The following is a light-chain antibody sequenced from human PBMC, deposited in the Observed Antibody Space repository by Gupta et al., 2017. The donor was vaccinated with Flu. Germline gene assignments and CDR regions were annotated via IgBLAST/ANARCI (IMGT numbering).Light chain of an antibody. J-gene: IGLJ2*01. CDR3: GTWDSSLSAVV. Sequence: QSVLTQPPSVSAAPGQKVTISCSGSSSNIGNNYVSWYQQLPGTAPKLRIYYNNKRPSGIPDRFSGSKSGTSATPGITGLQTGDEADYYCGTWDSSLSAVVFGGGTKLTVL. CDR1: SSNIGNNY. CDR2: YNN. V-gene: IGLV1-51*01.